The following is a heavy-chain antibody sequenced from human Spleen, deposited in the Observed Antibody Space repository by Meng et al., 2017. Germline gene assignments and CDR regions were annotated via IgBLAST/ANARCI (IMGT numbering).Heavy chain of an antibody. J-gene: IGHJ4*02. V-gene: IGHV1-46*01. CDR3: ARDGSGGSLDF. Sequence: QVRLGKSGAEVREPGSSVKVSCKASGYTFSSYYMHWVRQAPGQGLEWMGIINPSGDSTTYAQKFQGRVTMTMTSDTSTNVFYMQLSSLRSEDTAVYYCARDGSGGSLDFWGQGTLVTVSS. CDR2: INPSGDST. D-gene: IGHD2-15*01. CDR1: GYTFSSYY.